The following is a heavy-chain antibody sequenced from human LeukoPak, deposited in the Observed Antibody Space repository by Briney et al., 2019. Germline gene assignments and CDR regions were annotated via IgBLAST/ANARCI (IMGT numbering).Heavy chain of an antibody. CDR1: GGSFSGYY. J-gene: IGHJ4*02. CDR3: ARALFVSSGYYEPFDY. CDR2: INHSGST. D-gene: IGHD3-22*01. Sequence: PSETLSLTCAVYGGSFSGYYWSWIRQPPGKGLEWIGEINHSGSTNYNPSLKSRVTISVDTSKNQFSLKLSSVTAADTAVYYCARALFVSSGYYEPFDYWGQGTLVTVSS. V-gene: IGHV4-34*01.